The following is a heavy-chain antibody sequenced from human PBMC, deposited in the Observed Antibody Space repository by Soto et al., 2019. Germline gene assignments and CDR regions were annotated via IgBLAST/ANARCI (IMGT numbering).Heavy chain of an antibody. Sequence: QVQLVQSGAEVKKPACSVKVSCKASGGSDSRQAISWVRQAPGQEREWIGGIIPIFGTENYAQKFQGRVTITGDESTSTAYMELSSLRSEDTAVYYCAAAYCGGDCHSPYYYGMDVWGQGTTVTVSS. V-gene: IGHV1-69*12. J-gene: IGHJ6*02. D-gene: IGHD2-21*02. CDR1: GGSDSRQA. CDR2: IIPIFGTE. CDR3: AAAYCGGDCHSPYYYGMDV.